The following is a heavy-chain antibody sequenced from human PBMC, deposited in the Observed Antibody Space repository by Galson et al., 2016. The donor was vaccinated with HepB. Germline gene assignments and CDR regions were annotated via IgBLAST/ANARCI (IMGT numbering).Heavy chain of an antibody. CDR1: GYTFTSYG. J-gene: IGHJ6*02. V-gene: IGHV1-18*01. D-gene: IGHD2-2*01. CDR3: ARDPRKTRYQLLEVHYYYYGMDV. CDR2: INPYNGNT. Sequence: SVKVSCKASGYTFTSYGISWVRQAPGQGLEWMGWINPYNGNTNYAQKLQGRVTMTTDTSTSTAYMELRSLRSDDTAVYYCARDPRKTRYQLLEVHYYYYGMDVWGQGTTVTVSS.